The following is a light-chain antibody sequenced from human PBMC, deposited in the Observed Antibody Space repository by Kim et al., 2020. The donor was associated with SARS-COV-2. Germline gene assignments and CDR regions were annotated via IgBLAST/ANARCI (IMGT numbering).Light chain of an antibody. CDR1: QAIISNS. CDR2: DAS. J-gene: IGKJ5*01. V-gene: IGKV3-11*01. CDR3: QQRSNWPPIN. Sequence: PGERATLSCRASQAIISNSLAWYQQKPGQAPRLLIYDASNRATGIPARFSGSGSGTDFTLTISSLEPEDFAVYYCQQRSNWPPINFGQGTRLEIK.